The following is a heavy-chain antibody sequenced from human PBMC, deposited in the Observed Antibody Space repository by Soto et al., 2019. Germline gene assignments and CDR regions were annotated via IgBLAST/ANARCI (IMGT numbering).Heavy chain of an antibody. Sequence: TLSLTCTVSGGSISSSSWSWIRQPPGRGLEWIGYIYNNGRTDYNPSLKSRVTISVDTSKNHFSLKLSSVTPADTAVYYCARARFCTSTSCYHYFDFWGQGTLVTVSS. CDR3: ARARFCTSTSCYHYFDF. D-gene: IGHD2-2*01. J-gene: IGHJ4*02. CDR2: IYNNGRT. V-gene: IGHV4-59*01. CDR1: GGSISSSS.